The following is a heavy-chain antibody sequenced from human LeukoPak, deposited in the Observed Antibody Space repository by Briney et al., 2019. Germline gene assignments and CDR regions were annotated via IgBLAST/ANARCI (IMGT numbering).Heavy chain of an antibody. D-gene: IGHD6-19*01. V-gene: IGHV3-23*01. J-gene: IGHJ4*02. CDR1: GFTFTSYA. Sequence: GGSLRLSCAASGFTFTSYAMSWVRRAPGTGRKWFSAFGGSGGSTYYADSVKGRFTISRDNSKNTLYLQMNSLRAEGTAVYYCAKEGGYSSGWYFDYWGQGTLVTVSS. CDR2: FGGSGGST. CDR3: AKEGGYSSGWYFDY.